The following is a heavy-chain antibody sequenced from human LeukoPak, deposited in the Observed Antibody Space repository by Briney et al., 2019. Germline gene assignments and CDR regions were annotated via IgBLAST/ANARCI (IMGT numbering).Heavy chain of an antibody. J-gene: IGHJ5*02. CDR1: GFTFSSYS. Sequence: PGGSLRLSCAASGFTFSSYSMNWVRQAPGKGLVWVSRINSDGSSTSYADSVKGRFTISRDNAKNTLYLQMNSLRAEDTAVYYCARDPLTWLQGPWGQGTLVTVSS. CDR3: ARDPLTWLQGP. CDR2: INSDGSST. V-gene: IGHV3-74*01. D-gene: IGHD5-24*01.